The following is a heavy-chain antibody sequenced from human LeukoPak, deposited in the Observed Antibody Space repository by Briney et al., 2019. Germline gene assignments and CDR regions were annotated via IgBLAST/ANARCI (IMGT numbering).Heavy chain of an antibody. V-gene: IGHV1-2*02. CDR2: INPNSGGT. CDR3: ARAPPNAFDI. Sequence: GASVKVSCKASGYTFTGYYMYWVRHAPGQGLEWMWLINPNSGGTNYAQKCQGRVTMTRDTSISTAYMELSRLRSDDTAVYYCARAPPNAFDIWGQGTMVTVSS. J-gene: IGHJ3*02. CDR1: GYTFTGYY.